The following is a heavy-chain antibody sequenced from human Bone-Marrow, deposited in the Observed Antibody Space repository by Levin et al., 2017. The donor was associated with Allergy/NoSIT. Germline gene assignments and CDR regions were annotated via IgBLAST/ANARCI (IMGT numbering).Heavy chain of an antibody. CDR3: AKELKGDKRWLVVFGAFDI. CDR2: INWNTGTI. CDR1: RFTFDDYT. V-gene: IGHV3-9*01. Sequence: GGSLRLSCAASRFTFDDYTMHWVRQGPGKGLEWVSGINWNTGTIAYADSVRGRFTISRDNAKNSLYLQMDSLRPDDTALYYCAKELKGDKRWLVVFGAFDIWGQGTMVTVSS. D-gene: IGHD6-19*01. J-gene: IGHJ3*02.